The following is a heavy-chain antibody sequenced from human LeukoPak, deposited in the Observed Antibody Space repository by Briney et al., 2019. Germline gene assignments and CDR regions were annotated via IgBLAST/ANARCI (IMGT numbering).Heavy chain of an antibody. J-gene: IGHJ6*02. V-gene: IGHV1-8*03. CDR3: ARVKSPQSLYYYYGMDV. CDR1: GYTFTSYD. CDR2: MNPNSGNT. D-gene: IGHD1-26*01. Sequence: GASVKVSCKASGYTFTSYDINWVRQATGQGLEWMGWMNPNSGNTGYAQKFQGRVTITRNTSISTAYMELSSLRSDDTAVYYCARVKSPQSLYYYYGMDVWGQGTTVTVSS.